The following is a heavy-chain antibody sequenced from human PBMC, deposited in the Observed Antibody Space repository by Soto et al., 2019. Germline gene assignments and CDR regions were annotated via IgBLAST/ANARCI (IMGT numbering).Heavy chain of an antibody. J-gene: IGHJ4*02. Sequence: SETLSLTCTVSGASINGYYWNWIRQSPGKGLEWIGYVYSSGYTNYNPSLKTRVTMSVDTSKNQFSLTLKSVSAADTAIYYCARGSANEKSFGVEYWGQGNLVTVS. CDR1: GASINGYY. D-gene: IGHD3-10*01. CDR2: VYSSGYT. CDR3: ARGSANEKSFGVEY. V-gene: IGHV4-59*01.